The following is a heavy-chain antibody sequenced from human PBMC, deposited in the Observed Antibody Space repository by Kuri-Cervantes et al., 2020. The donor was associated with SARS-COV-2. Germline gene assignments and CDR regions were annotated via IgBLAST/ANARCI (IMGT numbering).Heavy chain of an antibody. CDR3: ARWGTDPFDY. J-gene: IGHJ4*02. D-gene: IGHD1-1*01. V-gene: IGHV4-38-2*02. CDR1: GYSISSGYY. CDR2: IYHSGST. Sequence: GSLRLSCTVSGYSISSGYYWGWIRQPPGKGLEWIGSIYHSGSTYYNPSLKSRVTISVDTSKNQFSLKLSSVTAADTAVYYCARWGTDPFDYWGQGTLVTVSS.